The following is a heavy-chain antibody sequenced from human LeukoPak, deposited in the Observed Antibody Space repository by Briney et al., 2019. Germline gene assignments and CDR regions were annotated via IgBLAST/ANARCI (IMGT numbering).Heavy chain of an antibody. CDR3: ARGHDGTGFDY. D-gene: IGHD1-1*01. J-gene: IGHJ4*02. CDR1: GGSFSGYY. V-gene: IGHV4-34*01. Sequence: SETLSLTCAVYGGSFSGYYWSWIRQPPGKGLEWIGEINHSGSTNYNPSLKSRVTISVDTSKNQFSLKLSSVTAADTAVYYCARGHDGTGFDYWSQGTLVTVSS. CDR2: INHSGST.